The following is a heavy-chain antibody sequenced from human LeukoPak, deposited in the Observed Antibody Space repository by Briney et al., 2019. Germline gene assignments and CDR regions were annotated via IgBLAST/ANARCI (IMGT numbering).Heavy chain of an antibody. D-gene: IGHD6-13*01. CDR1: GGSISSYY. Sequence: SETLSLTCTVSGGSISSYYWSWIRQPPGKGLEWLGYLFHSGTPRYNPSLKSRVTISADTSKNQFFLTLNSTTAADTAVYFCARRRGWKQQLVYFDYWGQGTLATVSS. CDR3: ARRRGWKQQLVYFDY. CDR2: LFHSGTP. V-gene: IGHV4-59*08. J-gene: IGHJ4*02.